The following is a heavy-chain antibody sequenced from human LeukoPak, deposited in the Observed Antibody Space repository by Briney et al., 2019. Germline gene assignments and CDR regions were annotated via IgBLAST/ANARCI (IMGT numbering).Heavy chain of an antibody. CDR3: AKDHRAYCGGDCVDFDY. CDR1: GFTFSSYG. J-gene: IGHJ4*02. V-gene: IGHV3-30*02. CDR2: IRYDGSNK. Sequence: PGGSLRLSCAASGFTFSSYGMHWVRQAPGKGLEWVALIRYDGSNKYYADSVKGRFTISRDNSKNTLYLQMNSLRAEDTAVYYCAKDHRAYCGGDCVDFDYWGQGTLVTVSS. D-gene: IGHD2-21*02.